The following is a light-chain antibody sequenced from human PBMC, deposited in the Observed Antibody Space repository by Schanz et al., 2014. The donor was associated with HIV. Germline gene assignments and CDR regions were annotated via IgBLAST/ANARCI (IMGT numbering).Light chain of an antibody. Sequence: QSVLTQPRSVSGSPGQSVTISCTGTSSDVGGYYYVSWYQQHPGKAPKLMIYEVSKRPSGVPDRLSGSKSGNTASLTVSGLQAEDEADYYCSSYAGRNNLVVFGGGTKLTVL. J-gene: IGLJ2*01. CDR1: SSDVGGYYY. V-gene: IGLV2-8*01. CDR2: EVS. CDR3: SSYAGRNNLVV.